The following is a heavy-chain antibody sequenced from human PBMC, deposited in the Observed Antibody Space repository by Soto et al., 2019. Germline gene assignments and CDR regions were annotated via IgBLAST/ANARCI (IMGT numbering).Heavy chain of an antibody. CDR3: ARGYDFWSGYNYYYGMDV. CDR2: TYYSGST. CDR1: GGSISSDNYY. J-gene: IGHJ6*02. Sequence: PSETLSLTCTVSGGSISSDNYYWSWIRQHPGKDLEWIGYTYYSGSTYFNPSLKSRVSISVDTSKNQFSLKLSSVTAADTAVYYCARGYDFWSGYNYYYGMDVWGQGTTVTVS. V-gene: IGHV4-31*03. D-gene: IGHD3-3*01.